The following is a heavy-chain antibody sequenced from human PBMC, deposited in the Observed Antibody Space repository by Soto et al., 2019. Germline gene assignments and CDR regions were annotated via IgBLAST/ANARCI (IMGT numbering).Heavy chain of an antibody. CDR1: GGSISSYY. J-gene: IGHJ4*02. CDR2: IYYSGST. Sequence: QVQLQESGPGLVKPSETLSLTCTVSGGSISSYYWSWIRQPPGKGLEWIGYIYYSGSTNYNPSLMGRVTTSVDTSKHQFSLKLSSVTAADTAVYYCASHRDGYNAILDYWGQGTLVTVSS. V-gene: IGHV4-59*08. D-gene: IGHD5-12*01. CDR3: ASHRDGYNAILDY.